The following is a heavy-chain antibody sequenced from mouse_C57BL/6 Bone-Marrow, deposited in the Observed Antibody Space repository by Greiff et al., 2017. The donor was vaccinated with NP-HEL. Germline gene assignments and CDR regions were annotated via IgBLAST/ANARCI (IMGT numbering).Heavy chain of an antibody. Sequence: VKVVESGAELVKPGASVKMSCKASGYTFTTYPIEWMKQSHGKCLEWIGNFHPYNDDTKYNEKFKGKATLTVEKSSSTVYLDLSRLTSDDSAVYYGARRSNFDYAMDYWGQGTSVTVSS. CDR1: GYTFTTYP. V-gene: IGHV1-47*01. D-gene: IGHD1-1*01. CDR3: ARRSNFDYAMDY. J-gene: IGHJ4*01. CDR2: FHPYNDDT.